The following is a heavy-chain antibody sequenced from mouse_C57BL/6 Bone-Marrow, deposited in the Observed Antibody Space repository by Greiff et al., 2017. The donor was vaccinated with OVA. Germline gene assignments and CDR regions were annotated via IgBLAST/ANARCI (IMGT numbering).Heavy chain of an antibody. D-gene: IGHD3-2*02. CDR3: ARSGGDSSGYWYFDV. V-gene: IGHV7-3*01. CDR2: IRNKANGYTT. J-gene: IGHJ1*03. Sequence: EVMLVESGGGLVQPGGSLSLSCAASGFTFTDYYMSWVRQPPGKALEWLGFIRNKANGYTTEYSASVKGRSTISRDNSQSILYLQMNALRAEDSATYDCARSGGDSSGYWYFDVWGTGTTVTVSS. CDR1: GFTFTDYY.